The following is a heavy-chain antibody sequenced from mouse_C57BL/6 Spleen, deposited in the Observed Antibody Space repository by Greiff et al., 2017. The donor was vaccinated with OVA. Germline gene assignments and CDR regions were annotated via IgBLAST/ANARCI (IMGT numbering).Heavy chain of an antibody. D-gene: IGHD1-1*01. J-gene: IGHJ4*01. CDR2: IHPNSGSS. CDR3: ARSGTTVFMDY. CDR1: GYTFTSYW. V-gene: IGHV1-64*01. Sequence: QVQLKQPGAELVKPGASVKLSCKASGYTFTSYWMHWVKQRPGQGLEWIGMIHPNSGSSNYNEKFKSKATLTVDKSSNTAYMQLSSLTSEDAAVYYCARSGTTVFMDYWGQGTSVTVAS.